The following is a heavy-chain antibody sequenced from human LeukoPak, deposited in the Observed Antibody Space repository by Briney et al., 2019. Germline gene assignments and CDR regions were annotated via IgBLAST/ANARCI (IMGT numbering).Heavy chain of an antibody. Sequence: TAGSLRLSCAASGFTFSSYSMNWVRQAPGKGLEWVSFISSGSAYIYYADSVKGRFTISRDNAKNSLYLQMNSPRAEDTAVYYCARDADDFDIWGQGTMVTVSS. CDR3: ARDADDFDI. V-gene: IGHV3-21*01. CDR1: GFTFSSYS. J-gene: IGHJ3*02. CDR2: ISSGSAYI.